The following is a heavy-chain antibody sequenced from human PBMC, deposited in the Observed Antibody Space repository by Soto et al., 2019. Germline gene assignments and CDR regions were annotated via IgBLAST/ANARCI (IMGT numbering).Heavy chain of an antibody. CDR3: AGSSPYYYDSSGPWAGNWFDP. CDR1: GYSISSGYY. V-gene: IGHV4-38-2*01. Sequence: PSETLSLTCAVSGYSISSGYYWGWFRQPPGKGLEWIGSIYHSGSTYYNPSLKSRVTISVDTSKNQFSLKLSSVTAADTAVYYCAGSSPYYYDSSGPWAGNWFDPWGQGTLVTVSS. D-gene: IGHD3-22*01. J-gene: IGHJ5*02. CDR2: IYHSGST.